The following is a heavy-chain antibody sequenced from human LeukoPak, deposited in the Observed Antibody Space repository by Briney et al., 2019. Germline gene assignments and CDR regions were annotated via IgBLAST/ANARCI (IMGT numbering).Heavy chain of an antibody. V-gene: IGHV4-39*07. D-gene: IGHD3-10*01. Sequence: SETLSLTCTGSGGAISSSHYYWGWLRQPRGRGGELIVSIYYSASTYYNPSLKRPVTISVDTSKNQFSLKLSSVTAADTAVYYCARDFTIFWFDPWGQGTLVTVSS. CDR1: GGAISSSHYY. CDR3: ARDFTIFWFDP. J-gene: IGHJ5*02. CDR2: IYYSAST.